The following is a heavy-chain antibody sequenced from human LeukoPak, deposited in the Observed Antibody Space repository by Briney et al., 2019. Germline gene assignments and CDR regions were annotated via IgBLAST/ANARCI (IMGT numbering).Heavy chain of an antibody. V-gene: IGHV3-43*02. J-gene: IGHJ4*02. CDR3: AKDQIPSDYYDSSGYPMDY. CDR2: ISGDGGST. CDR1: GFTFDDYA. D-gene: IGHD3-22*01. Sequence: PGGSLRLSCAASGFTFDDYAMPWVRQAPGKGLEWVSLISGDGGSTYYADSVKGRFTISRDNSKNSLYLQMNSLRTEDTALYYCAKDQIPSDYYDSSGYPMDYWGQGTLVTVSS.